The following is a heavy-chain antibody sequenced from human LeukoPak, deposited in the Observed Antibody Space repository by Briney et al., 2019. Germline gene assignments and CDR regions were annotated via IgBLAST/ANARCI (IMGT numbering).Heavy chain of an antibody. Sequence: SETLSLTCTVSGGSVSSGSYYWSWIRQPPGKGLEWIGYIYYSGSTNYNPSLQSRVTISVDTSKNQFSLNLNSVTAADTAVYYCAKIRDDYGVPGGGYWGQGTLVTVSS. D-gene: IGHD4-17*01. CDR3: AKIRDDYGVPGGGY. CDR1: GGSVSSGSYY. CDR2: IYYSGST. J-gene: IGHJ4*02. V-gene: IGHV4-61*01.